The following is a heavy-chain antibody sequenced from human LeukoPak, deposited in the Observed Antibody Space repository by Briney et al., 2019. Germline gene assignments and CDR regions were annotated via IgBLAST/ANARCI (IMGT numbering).Heavy chain of an antibody. D-gene: IGHD3-10*01. CDR1: GFTFSSHG. CDR2: IWYDGSRT. J-gene: IGHJ5*02. CDR3: AKDLSYGSLWFDP. V-gene: IGHV3-33*06. Sequence: GGSLRLSYAASGFTFSSHGMQWVRQAPGKGLEWVALIWYDGSRTNYVDSVMGRFTISRDSSKNTLYLQMDNLRVEDTAVYFCAKDLSYGSLWFDPWGQRTLITVSS.